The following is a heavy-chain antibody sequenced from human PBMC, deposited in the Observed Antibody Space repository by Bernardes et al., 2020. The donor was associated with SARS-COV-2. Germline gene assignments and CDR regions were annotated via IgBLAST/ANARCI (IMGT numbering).Heavy chain of an antibody. CDR1: GYTLTELS. D-gene: IGHD6-6*01. Sequence: ASMKVSCKVSGYTLTELSMHWVRQAPGKGLEWMGGFDPEDGETIYAQKFQGRVTMTEDTSTDTAYMELSSLRSEDTAVYYCSKNAKYSSSSMEVWGQGTTVTVS. CDR3: SKNAKYSSSSMEV. V-gene: IGHV1-24*01. CDR2: FDPEDGET. J-gene: IGHJ6*02.